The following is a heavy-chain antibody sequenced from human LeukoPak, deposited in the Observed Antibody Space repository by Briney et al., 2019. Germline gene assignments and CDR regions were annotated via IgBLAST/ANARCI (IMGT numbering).Heavy chain of an antibody. J-gene: IGHJ4*02. CDR3: AKDTLEGDYYGSGSYYYDY. CDR1: GFTFSSYA. CDR2: ISGSGGST. D-gene: IGHD3-10*01. V-gene: IGHV3-23*01. Sequence: GGYLRLYCAASGFTFSSYAMSWDRQAPGKGLEWVSAISGSGGSTYYADSVKGRFTISRDNSKNTLYLQMNSLRAEDTAVYYCAKDTLEGDYYGSGSYYYDYWGQGTLVTVSS.